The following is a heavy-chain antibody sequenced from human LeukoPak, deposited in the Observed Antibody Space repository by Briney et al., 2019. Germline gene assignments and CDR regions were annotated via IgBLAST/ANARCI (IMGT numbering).Heavy chain of an antibody. J-gene: IGHJ4*02. CDR3: AYAPITIFGVVIPFDY. D-gene: IGHD3-3*01. CDR2: ISSSSSYI. V-gene: IGHV3-21*04. CDR1: GFTFSSYS. Sequence: GRSLRLSCAASGFTFSSYSMNWVRQAPGKGLEWVSSISSSSSYIYYADSVKGRFTISRDNSKNTLYLQMNSLRAEDTAVYYCAYAPITIFGVVIPFDYWGQGTLVTVSS.